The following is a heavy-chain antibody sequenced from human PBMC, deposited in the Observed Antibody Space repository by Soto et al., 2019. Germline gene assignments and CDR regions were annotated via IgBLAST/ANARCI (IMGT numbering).Heavy chain of an antibody. J-gene: IGHJ5*02. CDR2: INSDGSST. CDR3: ARDVTIFGENWFDP. V-gene: IGHV3-74*01. CDR1: GFTFSSYW. D-gene: IGHD3-3*01. Sequence: GVSLSLSCAASGFTFSSYWMHWVRQALGKGLAWVSRINSDGSSTSYADSVKGRFTISRDNAKNTLYLQMNSLRAEDTAVYYCARDVTIFGENWFDPWGQGTLVTVSS.